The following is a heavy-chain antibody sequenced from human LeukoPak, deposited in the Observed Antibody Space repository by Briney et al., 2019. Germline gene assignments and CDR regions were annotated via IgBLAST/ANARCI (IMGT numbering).Heavy chain of an antibody. V-gene: IGHV3-7*01. CDR1: GFTFSDFW. J-gene: IGHJ4*01. Sequence: PGGSLRLSCAVSGFTFSDFWMNWVRRSPGKGLEWVASINQNGGETSYVDSVKGRFTISRDNPKNSLYLQMSSLRAEDTAVYYCARDGTAPGLYFDLWGQGTPVTVSS. CDR2: INQNGGET. D-gene: IGHD6-13*01. CDR3: ARDGTAPGLYFDL.